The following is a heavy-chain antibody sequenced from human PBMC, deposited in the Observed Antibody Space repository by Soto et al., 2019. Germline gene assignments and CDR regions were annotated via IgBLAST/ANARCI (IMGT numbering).Heavy chain of an antibody. V-gene: IGHV3-30*18. CDR3: SKGAEGGAYYGMDV. Sequence: QVQLVESGGGVVQPGRSLRLSCVVSGFTFSHYGMHWFRQIPCKGLEWVAVISYDGSNKYYADSVKGRFTISRDNSKNTLYLQMNSLRAEDTAVYYCSKGAEGGAYYGMDVWGQGTTVTVSS. J-gene: IGHJ6*02. CDR2: ISYDGSNK. CDR1: GFTFSHYG. D-gene: IGHD3-16*01.